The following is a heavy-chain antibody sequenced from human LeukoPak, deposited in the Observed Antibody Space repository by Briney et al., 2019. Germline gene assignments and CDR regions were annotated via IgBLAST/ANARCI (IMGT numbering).Heavy chain of an antibody. D-gene: IGHD3-10*01. CDR3: ARPFDYYGSGSYYTHFDY. J-gene: IGHJ4*02. V-gene: IGHV5-51*01. CDR1: GYSFTSYW. CDR2: IYPGDSDT. Sequence: GESLKISCKGSGYSFTSYWIGWVRQMPGKGLEWMGIIYPGDSDTRYSPSFQGQVTISSDKSISTAYLLWSSLKASDTAMYYCARPFDYYGSGSYYTHFDYWGQGTLVTVSS.